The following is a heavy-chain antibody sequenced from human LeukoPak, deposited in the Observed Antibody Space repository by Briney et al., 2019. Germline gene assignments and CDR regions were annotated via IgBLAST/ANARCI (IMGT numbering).Heavy chain of an antibody. CDR2: IKQDGSEK. CDR1: GFTFSSYW. J-gene: IGHJ5*02. D-gene: IGHD3-3*01. V-gene: IGHV3-7*01. Sequence: GGSLRLSCAASGFTFSSYWMSWVRQAPGKGLEWVANIKQDGSEKYYVDSVKGRFTISRDNAKNSLYLQMNSLRAEDTAVYYCARVRSYDFWSTNWFDPWGQGTLVTVSS. CDR3: ARVRSYDFWSTNWFDP.